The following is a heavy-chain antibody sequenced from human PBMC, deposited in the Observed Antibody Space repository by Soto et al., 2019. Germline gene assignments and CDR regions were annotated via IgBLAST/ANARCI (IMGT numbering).Heavy chain of an antibody. Sequence: QVQLVQSGGEVKKPGASVKVSCKASGYRFTRYGINWVRQAPGQGLEWMGWISTYNGDTHYAQKCQDRVTMTTDTSTNTAYLELRSLKSDDTAVYYCARDEEDANLMIVVLPGDYWGQGTLVSVSS. CDR3: ARDEEDANLMIVVLPGDY. CDR1: GYRFTRYG. CDR2: ISTYNGDT. J-gene: IGHJ4*02. D-gene: IGHD2-21*01. V-gene: IGHV1-18*01.